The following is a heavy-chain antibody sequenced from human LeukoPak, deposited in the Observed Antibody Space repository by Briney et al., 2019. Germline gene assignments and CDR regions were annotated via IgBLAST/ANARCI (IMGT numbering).Heavy chain of an antibody. Sequence: PGGSLRLSCAASGFTFSSYGMHWVRQAPGKGLEWVAVISYDGSNKYYADSVKGRFTISRDNSKNTLYLQMNSLRAEDTAVYYCAKEGVVATIVEYFQHWGQGTLVTVSS. CDR3: AKEGVVATIVEYFQH. D-gene: IGHD5-12*01. J-gene: IGHJ1*01. V-gene: IGHV3-30*18. CDR2: ISYDGSNK. CDR1: GFTFSSYG.